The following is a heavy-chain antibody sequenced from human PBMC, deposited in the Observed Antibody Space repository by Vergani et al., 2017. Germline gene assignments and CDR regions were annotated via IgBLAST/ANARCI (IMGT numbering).Heavy chain of an antibody. Sequence: QVQLQESGPGLVKPSQTLSLTCTVSGGSMSSADYYWSWIRQSPGKGLEWIGYFYYSGKTTYNPSLKSRVTISADTSKNQFSLKLRSVTAADTAVYYCARDGPYYDVWGGYSQYKWFDAWGQGTRVTVSS. J-gene: IGHJ5*02. CDR3: ARDGPYYDVWGGYSQYKWFDA. V-gene: IGHV4-30-4*01. CDR1: GGSMSSADYY. D-gene: IGHD3-3*01. CDR2: FYYSGKT.